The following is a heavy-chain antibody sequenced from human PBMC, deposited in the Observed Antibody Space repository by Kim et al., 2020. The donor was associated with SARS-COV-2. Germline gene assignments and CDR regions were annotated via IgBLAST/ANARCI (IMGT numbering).Heavy chain of an antibody. J-gene: IGHJ6*02. CDR1: GFTVSSNY. CDR3: AREFRVGPILDYYYGMDV. V-gene: IGHV3-66*01. Sequence: GGSLRLSCAASGFTVSSNYMSWVRQAPGKGLEWVSVIYSGGSTYYADSVKGRFTISRDNSKNTLYLQMNSLRAEDTAVYYCAREFRVGPILDYYYGMDVWGQGTTVTVSS. CDR2: IYSGGST. D-gene: IGHD1-26*01.